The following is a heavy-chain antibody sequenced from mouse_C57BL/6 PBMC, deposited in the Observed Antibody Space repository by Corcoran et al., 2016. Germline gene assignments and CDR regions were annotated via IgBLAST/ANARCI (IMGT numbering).Heavy chain of an antibody. D-gene: IGHD1-1*01. CDR2: INTYSGVP. J-gene: IGHJ1*03. Sequence: QIQLVQSGPELKKPGETVKISCKASGYTFTTYGMSWVKQAPGKGLKWMGWINTYSGVPTYADDFKGRFAFSLETSASTAYLQINNLKNEDTATYFCARCYGSSWYFDVWGTGTTVTVSS. CDR3: ARCYGSSWYFDV. CDR1: GYTFTTYG. V-gene: IGHV9-3*01.